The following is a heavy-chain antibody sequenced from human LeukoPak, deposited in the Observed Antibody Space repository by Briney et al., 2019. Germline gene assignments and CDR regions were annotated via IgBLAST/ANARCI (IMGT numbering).Heavy chain of an antibody. CDR2: IYYSGST. CDR1: GGSISSSSYY. CDR3: ARFIAALDAFDI. J-gene: IGHJ3*02. V-gene: IGHV4-39*01. D-gene: IGHD6-6*01. Sequence: PSGTLSLTCTVSGGSISSSSYYWGWIRQPPGKGLEWIGSIYYSGSTSYNPSLKSRVTISVDTSKNQFSLKLSSVTAADTAVYYCARFIAALDAFDIWGQGTMVTVSS.